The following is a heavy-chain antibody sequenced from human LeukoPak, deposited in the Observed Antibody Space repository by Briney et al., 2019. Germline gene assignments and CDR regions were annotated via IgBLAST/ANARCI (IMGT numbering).Heavy chain of an antibody. D-gene: IGHD3-10*01. CDR2: TNPNSGGT. J-gene: IGHJ5*02. V-gene: IGHV1-2*04. Sequence: ASVKVSCEASGYTFTGYYMHWVRQAPGQGLEWMGWTNPNSGGTNYAQKFQGWVTMTRDTSISTAYMELSRLRSDDTAVYYCARRPRPKWFGDQDNWFDPWGQGTLVTVSS. CDR1: GYTFTGYY. CDR3: ARRPRPKWFGDQDNWFDP.